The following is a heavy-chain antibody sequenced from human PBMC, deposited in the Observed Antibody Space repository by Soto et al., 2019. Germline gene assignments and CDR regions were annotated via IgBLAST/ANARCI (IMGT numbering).Heavy chain of an antibody. CDR2: ISGSGGST. CDR1: GFTFSSYA. Sequence: GGSLRLSCAASGFTFSSYAMSWVRQAPGKGLEWVSAISGSGGSTYYADSVKGRFTISRDNSKNTRYLQMNSLRAEDTAVYYCAKDERKQWLVVGYFDYWGQGTLVTVSS. J-gene: IGHJ4*02. D-gene: IGHD6-19*01. CDR3: AKDERKQWLVVGYFDY. V-gene: IGHV3-23*01.